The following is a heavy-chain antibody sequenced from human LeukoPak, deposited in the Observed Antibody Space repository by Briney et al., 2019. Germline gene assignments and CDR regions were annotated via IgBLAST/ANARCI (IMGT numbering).Heavy chain of an antibody. V-gene: IGHV4-4*02. CDR1: GVSISSSNW. CDR3: APDSSGAFPNWFDP. CDR2: IYHSGST. Sequence: SETLSLTCAVSGVSISSSNWLSWVRQPPGKGLEWIGEIYHSGSTNYNPSLKSPVTISVDKSKHHFSLKLSSVTDADTAVYSCAPDSSGAFPNWFDPWGQGTLVTVSS. D-gene: IGHD3-22*01. J-gene: IGHJ5*02.